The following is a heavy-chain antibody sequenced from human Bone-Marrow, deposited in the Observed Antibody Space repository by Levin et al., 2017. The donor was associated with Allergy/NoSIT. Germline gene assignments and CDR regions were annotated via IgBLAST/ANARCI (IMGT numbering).Heavy chain of an antibody. CDR1: GGTFSSYA. V-gene: IGHV1-69*13. D-gene: IGHD6-13*01. CDR2: IIPIFGTA. CDR3: ARGIAAAGTAFDI. J-gene: IGHJ3*02. Sequence: SVKVSCKASGGTFSSYAISWVRQAPGQGLEWMGGIIPIFGTANYAQKFQGRVTITADESTSTAYMELSSLRSEDTAVYYCARGIAAAGTAFDIWGQGTMVTVSS.